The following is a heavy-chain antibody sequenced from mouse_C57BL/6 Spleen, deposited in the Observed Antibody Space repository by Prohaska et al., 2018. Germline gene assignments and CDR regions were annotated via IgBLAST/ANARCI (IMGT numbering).Heavy chain of an antibody. CDR3: ARRYYSNAYCHFEV. J-gene: IGHJ1*03. CDR1: GYTFTSYW. Sequence: QVQLQQPGAELVKPGASVKMSCKASGYTFTSYWITWVKQRPGQGLEWIGDIYHGRDSTNYKGKFKSKATLTVDTSSSTAYMQLSSLTSEDSAVYYCARRYYSNAYCHFEVGGTATTVSVCS. D-gene: IGHD2-5*01. V-gene: IGHV1-55*01. CDR2: IYHGRDST.